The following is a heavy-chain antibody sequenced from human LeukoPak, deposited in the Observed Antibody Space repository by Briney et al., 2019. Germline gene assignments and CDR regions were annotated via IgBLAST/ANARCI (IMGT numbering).Heavy chain of an antibody. CDR1: GFTFSGFW. CDR2: IKQDGSER. CDR3: ARGVGGDY. Sequence: GGSLRLSCAASGFTFSGFWMTWVRQAPGKGLEWVAKIKQDGSERYYVDSVKGRFTISRDSAKDLVYLQMNSPRAEDTAVYYCARGVGGDYWGQGTLVTVSS. V-gene: IGHV3-7*01. J-gene: IGHJ4*02.